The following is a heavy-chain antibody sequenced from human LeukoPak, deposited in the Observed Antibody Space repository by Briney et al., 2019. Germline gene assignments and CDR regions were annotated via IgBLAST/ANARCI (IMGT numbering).Heavy chain of an antibody. V-gene: IGHV3-23*01. CDR2: ISASGGG. CDR1: GFTFSNYA. D-gene: IGHD2-15*01. CDR3: AREPRDCTGGTCQSAGGYYFYY. J-gene: IGHJ4*02. Sequence: SGGSLRLSCAASGFTFSNYAMSWVRQAPGKGLEWVSGISASGGGYYADSVKGRFTVSRDISKNTLYLQMNSLRAEDTAVYFCAREPRDCTGGTCQSAGGYYFYYWSQGTLVTVSS.